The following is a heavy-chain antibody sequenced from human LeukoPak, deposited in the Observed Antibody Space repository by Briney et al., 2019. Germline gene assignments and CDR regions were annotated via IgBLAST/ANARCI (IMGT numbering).Heavy chain of an antibody. CDR3: ARVLGAFDI. V-gene: IGHV4-34*11. CDR2: VYYSGST. J-gene: IGHJ3*02. D-gene: IGHD1-26*01. Sequence: SETLSLTCAVYGGSFSGYYWNWIRLPPGKGLEWIGSVYYSGSTFHNPSLKSRVTISVDTSKNQFSLKLSSVTAADTAVYYCARVLGAFDIWGQGTMVTVSS. CDR1: GGSFSGYY.